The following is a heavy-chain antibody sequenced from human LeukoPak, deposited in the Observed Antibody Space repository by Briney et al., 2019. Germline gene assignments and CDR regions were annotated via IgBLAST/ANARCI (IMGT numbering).Heavy chain of an antibody. V-gene: IGHV5-51*01. CDR1: GYRFTSYW. J-gene: IGHJ6*03. CDR2: IYPGDSDT. CDR3: ARHVTIFGVVTYYMDV. Sequence: GESLKISCKGSGYRFTSYWIGWVRPRPGKGLEWMGIIYPGDSDTRDSPSFQGQVTISADKSISTAYLQWSSLKASDTAMYYCARHVTIFGVVTYYMDVWGKGTTVTLSS. D-gene: IGHD3-3*01.